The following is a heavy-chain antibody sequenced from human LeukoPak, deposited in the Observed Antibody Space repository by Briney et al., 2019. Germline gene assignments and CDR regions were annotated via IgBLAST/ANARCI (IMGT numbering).Heavy chain of an antibody. V-gene: IGHV3-21*01. CDR1: GFTFSNYS. J-gene: IGHJ5*02. D-gene: IGHD3-3*01. Sequence: PGGSLRLSCAASGFTFSNYSMNWVRQAPGKGLEWVSSISSSSSYIYYADSVKGRFTISRDNAKNSLYLQMNSLRAEDTAVYYCARDFYDFWTTCWFDPWGQGTLVTVSS. CDR2: ISSSSSYI. CDR3: ARDFYDFWTTCWFDP.